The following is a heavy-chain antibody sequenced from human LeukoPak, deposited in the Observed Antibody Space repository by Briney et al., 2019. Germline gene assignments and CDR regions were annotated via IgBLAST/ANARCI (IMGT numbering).Heavy chain of an antibody. Sequence: GGSLRLSCAASGFTFSSYSMNWVRQAPGKGLEWVSYISSSSSTIYYADSVKGRFTISRDNAKNSLYLQMNSLRAEDTAVYYCARAEYGDYGDYWGQGPLVTVSS. CDR1: GFTFSSYS. J-gene: IGHJ4*02. V-gene: IGHV3-48*01. D-gene: IGHD4-17*01. CDR3: ARAEYGDYGDY. CDR2: ISSSSSTI.